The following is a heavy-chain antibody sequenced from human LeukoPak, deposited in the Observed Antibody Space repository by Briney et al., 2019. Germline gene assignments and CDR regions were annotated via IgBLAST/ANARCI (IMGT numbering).Heavy chain of an antibody. Sequence: GESLKISCKGSGYRFINYWIGWVRQMPGKGLEWMGIIYPGDSDTRYSPSFQGQVTISADKSISTAYLQWSSLKASDTAMYYCATGLDSSGYIPEYWGQGTLVTVSS. V-gene: IGHV5-51*01. CDR3: ATGLDSSGYIPEY. J-gene: IGHJ4*02. CDR2: IYPGDSDT. CDR1: GYRFINYW. D-gene: IGHD3-22*01.